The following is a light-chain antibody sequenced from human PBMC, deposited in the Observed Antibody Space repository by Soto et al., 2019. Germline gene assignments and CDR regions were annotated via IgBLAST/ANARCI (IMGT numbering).Light chain of an antibody. Sequence: IQLTQSPSSLSASVGARVTITCRASLGISSYLAWYHQKPGKAPNLLIYAASTLQSGVPSRFSGSGSGTDFTLTISSLQPEDFATYYCQQLNSYPLTFGPGTKVDIK. CDR1: LGISSY. CDR2: AAS. CDR3: QQLNSYPLT. J-gene: IGKJ3*01. V-gene: IGKV1-9*01.